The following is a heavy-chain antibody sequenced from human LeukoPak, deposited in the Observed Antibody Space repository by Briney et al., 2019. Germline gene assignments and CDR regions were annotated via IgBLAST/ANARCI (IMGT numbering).Heavy chain of an antibody. J-gene: IGHJ5*02. CDR3: AKAQLGEYNWFDP. CDR2: ISGSGGST. Sequence: PGGSLRLSCAASGFTFSSYAMSWVRRAPGKGLEWVSAISGSGGSTYCADSVKGRFTISRDNSKNTLYLQMNSLRAEDTAVYYCAKAQLGEYNWFDPWGQGTLVTVSS. D-gene: IGHD6-13*01. V-gene: IGHV3-23*01. CDR1: GFTFSSYA.